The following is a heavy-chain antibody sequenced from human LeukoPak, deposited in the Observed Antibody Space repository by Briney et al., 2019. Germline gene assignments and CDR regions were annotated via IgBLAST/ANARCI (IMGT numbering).Heavy chain of an antibody. D-gene: IGHD3-10*01. CDR1: GFTFSSYW. CDR3: ARGNYYGQDY. Sequence: GGSLRLSCGASGFTFSSYWMHWVRQAPGKGLVWISRINSDGSTTSYADSVKGRFTISRDNAKNTLYLQMNSLRAEDTAVYYCARGNYYGQDYWGPGTLVTVSS. J-gene: IGHJ4*02. CDR2: INSDGSTT. V-gene: IGHV3-74*01.